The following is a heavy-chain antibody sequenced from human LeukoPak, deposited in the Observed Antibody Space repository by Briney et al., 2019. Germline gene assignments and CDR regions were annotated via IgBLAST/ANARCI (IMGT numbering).Heavy chain of an antibody. V-gene: IGHV1-69*04. CDR1: GGTFSSYA. D-gene: IGHD2-15*01. Sequence: GASVKVSCKASGGTFSSYAISWVRQAPGQGLEWMGRIIPILGIANYAQKSQGRVTITADKSTSTAYMELSSLRSEDTAVYYCARDLGRDICSGGSCSTRFDPWGQGTLVTVSS. CDR3: ARDLGRDICSGGSCSTRFDP. CDR2: IIPILGIA. J-gene: IGHJ5*02.